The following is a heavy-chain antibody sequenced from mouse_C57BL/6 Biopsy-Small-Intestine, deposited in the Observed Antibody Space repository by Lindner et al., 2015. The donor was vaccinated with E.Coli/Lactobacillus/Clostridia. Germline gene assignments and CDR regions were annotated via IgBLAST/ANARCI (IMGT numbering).Heavy chain of an antibody. Sequence: VQLQESGPELVKPGDSVKMSCKASGYIFTDYYMDWVKQSHGKSLEWIGNIYPNNGGSSNNQKFKGKATLTVDKSSSTAYMELHSLTYEDSAVYYCAKRGRDWCDGRYDALDYWGQGTSVTVSS. J-gene: IGHJ4*01. CDR2: IYPNNGGS. V-gene: IGHV1-34*02. CDR1: GYIFTDYY. D-gene: IGHD2-3*01. CDR3: AKRGRDWCDGRYDALDY.